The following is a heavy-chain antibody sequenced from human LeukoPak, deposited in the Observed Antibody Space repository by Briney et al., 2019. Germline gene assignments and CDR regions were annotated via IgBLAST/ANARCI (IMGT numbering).Heavy chain of an antibody. CDR2: INTGNGNT. Sequence: ASVKVSCKASGYTFTNYALHWVRQAPGQRLEWMGWINTGNGNTKYSQKFQGRVTITRATSASTAYMELSSLRSEDTAVYYCARVNNDFAFDPWGQGTLVTVSS. D-gene: IGHD3-3*01. CDR3: ARVNNDFAFDP. V-gene: IGHV1-3*04. CDR1: GYTFTNYA. J-gene: IGHJ5*02.